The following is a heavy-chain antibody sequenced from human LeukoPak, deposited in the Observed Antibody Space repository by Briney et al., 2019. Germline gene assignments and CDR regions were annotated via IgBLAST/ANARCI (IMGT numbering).Heavy chain of an antibody. Sequence: ASVKVPCKASGYTFTGYYMHWVRQAPGQGLEWMGRINPNSGGTNYAQKFQGRVTMTRDTSISTAYMELSRLRSDDTAVYYCARVRYCTNGVCYGVFDYWGQGTLVTVSS. V-gene: IGHV1-2*06. J-gene: IGHJ4*02. D-gene: IGHD2-8*01. CDR3: ARVRYCTNGVCYGVFDY. CDR2: INPNSGGT. CDR1: GYTFTGYY.